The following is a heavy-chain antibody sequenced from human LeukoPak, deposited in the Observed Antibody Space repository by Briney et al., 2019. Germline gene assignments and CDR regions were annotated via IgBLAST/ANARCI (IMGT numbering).Heavy chain of an antibody. D-gene: IGHD4-23*01. CDR1: GFTFDDYA. CDR2: ISWNSGSI. CDR3: AKAPDYGCNSGVFDY. J-gene: IGHJ4*02. Sequence: GGSLRLSCAASGFTFDDYAMHWVRQAPGKGLEWVSGISWNSGSIGYADSVKGRFTISRDNAKNSLYLQMNSLRAEDTALYYCAKAPDYGCNSGVFDYWGQGTLVTVSS. V-gene: IGHV3-9*01.